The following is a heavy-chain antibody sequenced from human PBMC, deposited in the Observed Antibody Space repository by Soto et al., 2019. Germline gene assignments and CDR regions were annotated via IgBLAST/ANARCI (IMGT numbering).Heavy chain of an antibody. J-gene: IGHJ3*01. CDR3: ARVKVPAAILGAFDL. CDR2: INPLKGDT. CDR1: GYTFSTYG. V-gene: IGHV1-18*01. D-gene: IGHD2-2*02. Sequence: ASVKVSCKASGYTFSTYGITWVRQAPGQGLEWMGWINPLKGDTNSAARFQDRLTMTTDTSTRTAYMELRRLTSDDTAAYYCARVKVPAAILGAFDLWGQGTVVTVSS.